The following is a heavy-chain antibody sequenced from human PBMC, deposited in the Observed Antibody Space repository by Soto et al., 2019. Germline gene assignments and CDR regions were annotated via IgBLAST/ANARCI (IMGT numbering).Heavy chain of an antibody. D-gene: IGHD1-1*01. Sequence: QVHLVQSGAEVKKPGASVQVSCKASGYTFTSYGITWVRQAPGQGLEWMGWISAHNGNTDYAQKIQGRVIVTRDTSTNKAYMELRSLISDDTAVYYCARGRYGDYWGQGALVTVSS. CDR3: ARGRYGDY. CDR2: ISAHNGNT. V-gene: IGHV1-18*01. CDR1: GYTFTSYG. J-gene: IGHJ4*02.